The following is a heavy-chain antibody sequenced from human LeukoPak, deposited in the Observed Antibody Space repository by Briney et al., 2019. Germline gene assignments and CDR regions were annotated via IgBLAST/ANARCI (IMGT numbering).Heavy chain of an antibody. CDR1: GFTFSSYS. Sequence: GGSLRLSCAASGFTFSSYSMNRVRQAPGKGLEWVSSISSSSSYIYYADSVKGRFTISRDNAKNSLYLQMNSLRAEDTAVYYCAKPPSYDDFDYWGQGTLVTVSS. CDR3: AKPPSYDDFDY. D-gene: IGHD3-22*01. V-gene: IGHV3-21*01. CDR2: ISSSSSYI. J-gene: IGHJ4*02.